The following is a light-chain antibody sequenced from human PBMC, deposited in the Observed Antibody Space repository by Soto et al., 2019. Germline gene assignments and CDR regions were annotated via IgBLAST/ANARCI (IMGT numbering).Light chain of an antibody. Sequence: DILLTQSPAIVSVSPGERATLSCRASRSVSTNLAWYQHKHGQAPRLLIYGASTRVTDIPAGFSGSGSGTDFTLTINYLKSEDFGVYYCQQYDKSLPPVTFGGGTKVEI. CDR2: GAS. J-gene: IGKJ4*01. CDR1: RSVSTN. V-gene: IGKV3-15*01. CDR3: QQYDKSLPPVT.